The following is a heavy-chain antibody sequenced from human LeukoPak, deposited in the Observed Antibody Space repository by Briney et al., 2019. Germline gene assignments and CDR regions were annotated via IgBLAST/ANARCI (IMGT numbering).Heavy chain of an antibody. Sequence: GGSLRLSCAASGFTFSSYAMSWVRQAPGKGLEWVSAISGSGGSTYYADSVKGRFTISRDNSKNTLYLQMNSLRAEDTAVYYCAKGYSSSWYSRLDYWGQGTLVTVSS. CDR3: AKGYSSSWYSRLDY. CDR2: ISGSGGST. J-gene: IGHJ4*02. CDR1: GFTFSSYA. V-gene: IGHV3-23*01. D-gene: IGHD6-13*01.